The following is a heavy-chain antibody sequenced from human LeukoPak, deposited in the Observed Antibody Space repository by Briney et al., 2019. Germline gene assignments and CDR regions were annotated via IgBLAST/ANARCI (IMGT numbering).Heavy chain of an antibody. V-gene: IGHV3-53*01. CDR2: IYSGGRT. Sequence: GGSLRLSCAASGFTVSSNYMSWVRQAPGKGLEWVSVIYSGGRTYYADSVKGRFTISRDNSKNTVYLQMDSLRAEDTAVYYCARGDGYNYWDYWGQGTLVPVSS. CDR1: GFTVSSNY. D-gene: IGHD5-24*01. J-gene: IGHJ4*02. CDR3: ARGDGYNYWDY.